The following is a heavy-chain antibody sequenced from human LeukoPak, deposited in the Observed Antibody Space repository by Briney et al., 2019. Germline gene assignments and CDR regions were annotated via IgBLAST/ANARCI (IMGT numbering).Heavy chain of an antibody. CDR1: GGSISSYY. CDR2: IYYSGST. Sequence: SETLSLTCTVSGGSISSYYWSWIRQPPGKGLEWIGYIYYSGSTNYSPSLKSRVTISVDTSKNQFSLKLSSVTAADTAVYYCARTRAYGGRPDYWGQGTLVTVSS. D-gene: IGHD4-23*01. V-gene: IGHV4-59*08. CDR3: ARTRAYGGRPDY. J-gene: IGHJ4*02.